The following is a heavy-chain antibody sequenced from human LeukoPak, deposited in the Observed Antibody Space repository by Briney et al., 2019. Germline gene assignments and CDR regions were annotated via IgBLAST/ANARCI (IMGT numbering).Heavy chain of an antibody. V-gene: IGHV3-30*18. CDR3: AKVGPKTFTMMVVASLDY. CDR1: GFTFSSYG. Sequence: PGGSLRLSCAASGFTFSSYGMHWVRQAPGKGLEWVAVISYDGSNKYYADSVKGRFTISRDNSKNTLYLQMNSLRVEDTAVYYCAKVGPKTFTMMVVASLDYWGQGTLVTVSS. D-gene: IGHD3-22*01. CDR2: ISYDGSNK. J-gene: IGHJ4*02.